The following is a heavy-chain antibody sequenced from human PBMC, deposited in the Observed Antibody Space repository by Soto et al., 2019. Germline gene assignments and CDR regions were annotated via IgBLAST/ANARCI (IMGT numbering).Heavy chain of an antibody. CDR2: ISGKHGNT. Sequence: QVHLVQSGDEVKKPGASVKVSCKASGYTFSDFGITWVRQAPGQGLEWMGWISGKHGNTNYAQKIQGRVTLTADTSASTAYMEMRALTSDDTGIYYCARGDYYEDTGTFEYWGQGTPVTVSP. J-gene: IGHJ4*02. D-gene: IGHD4-17*01. CDR1: GYTFSDFG. CDR3: ARGDYYEDTGTFEY. V-gene: IGHV1-18*04.